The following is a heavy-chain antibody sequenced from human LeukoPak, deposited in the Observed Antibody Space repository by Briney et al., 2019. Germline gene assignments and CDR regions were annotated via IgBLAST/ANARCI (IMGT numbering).Heavy chain of an antibody. D-gene: IGHD3-3*01. CDR2: IYTSGST. J-gene: IGHJ4*02. V-gene: IGHV4-4*07. CDR1: GGSISSYY. CDR3: AREVGFLEWPYYFDY. Sequence: PSETLSLTRTVSGGSISSYYWSWIRQPAGKGLEWIGRIYTSGSTNYNPSLKSRVTMSVDTSKNQFSLKLSSVTAADTAVYYCAREVGFLEWPYYFDYWGQGTLVTVSS.